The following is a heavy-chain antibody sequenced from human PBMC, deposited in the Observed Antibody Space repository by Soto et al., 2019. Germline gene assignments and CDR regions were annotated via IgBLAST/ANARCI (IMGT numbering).Heavy chain of an antibody. CDR3: TRDYVMDV. CDR2: ISTTSTYI. V-gene: IGHV3-21*01. CDR1: GSTFSGDS. J-gene: IGHJ6*02. Sequence: PGGSLRLSCAASGSTFSGDSTNWVRQAPGKGLEWVSSISTTSTYIYYADSVKGRFTISRDNANNSLHLQMNSLRAEDTAVYYCTRDYVMDVWGQGTTVTVSS.